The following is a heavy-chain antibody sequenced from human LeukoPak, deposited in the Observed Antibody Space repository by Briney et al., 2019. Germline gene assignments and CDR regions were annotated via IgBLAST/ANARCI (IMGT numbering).Heavy chain of an antibody. V-gene: IGHV4-59*01. Sequence: SETLSLTCTVSDASINIYYWSWIRQPPGKGLEWIGYIYNSGSTNYNPSLRRRVTISMDTPKKQFSLKLTSVTAADTAMYYCARDLAGYCSSTSCYVHSNWGQGTLVTVSS. J-gene: IGHJ4*02. CDR1: DASINIYY. D-gene: IGHD2-2*01. CDR2: IYNSGST. CDR3: ARDLAGYCSSTSCYVHSN.